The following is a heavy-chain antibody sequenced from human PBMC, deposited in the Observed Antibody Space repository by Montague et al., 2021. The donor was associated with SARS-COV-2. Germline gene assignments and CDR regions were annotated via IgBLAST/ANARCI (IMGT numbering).Heavy chain of an antibody. V-gene: IGHV2-5*02. CDR1: GFSLTTSGVG. D-gene: IGHD6-13*01. J-gene: IGHJ6*02. Sequence: VKPTQTLTLTCTFSGFSLTTSGVGVGRIRQPPGKALECLAPIYWDDDKRYSPSLKTRPTITKDTSKNQVVLTMTNMDPVDTATYYCAHRGSWAGPGMDVWGQGTTVTVPS. CDR2: IYWDDDK. CDR3: AHRGSWAGPGMDV.